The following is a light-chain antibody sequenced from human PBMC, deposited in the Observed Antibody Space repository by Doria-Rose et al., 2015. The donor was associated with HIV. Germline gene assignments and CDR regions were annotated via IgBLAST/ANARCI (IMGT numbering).Light chain of an antibody. CDR1: QSISGY. J-gene: IGKJ1*01. CDR3: QQSYSTLWT. CDR2: AVS. V-gene: IGKV1-39*01. Sequence: PSSLSASVGDRVTITCRASQSISGYLNWYQQRPGKAPELLIYAVSTLPSGVPSRFSGSGSGTDFTLTISSLQPEDFATYYCQQSYSTLWTFGQGTKVEIK.